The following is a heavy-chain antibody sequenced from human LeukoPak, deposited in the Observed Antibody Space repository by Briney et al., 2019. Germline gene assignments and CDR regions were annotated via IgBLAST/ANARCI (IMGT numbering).Heavy chain of an antibody. Sequence: SETLSLTCTVSGGSISSSSYYWGWIRQPPGKGLEWIGSIYYSGSTYYNPSLKSRVTISVDTSKNQFSLKLSSVTAADTAVYYCARGLHYYYYYYMDVWGKGTTVTVSS. CDR3: ARGLHYYYYYYMDV. CDR1: GGSISSSSYY. J-gene: IGHJ6*03. CDR2: IYYSGST. V-gene: IGHV4-39*07.